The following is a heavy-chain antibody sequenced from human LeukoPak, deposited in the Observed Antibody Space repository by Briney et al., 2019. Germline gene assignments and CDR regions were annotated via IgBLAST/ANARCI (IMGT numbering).Heavy chain of an antibody. J-gene: IGHJ4*02. D-gene: IGHD4-17*01. CDR2: FDPEDGET. CDR1: GYTLTELS. CDR3: ATATVTTTWDFFDY. V-gene: IGHV1-24*01. Sequence: ASVKVSCKVSGYTLTELSMHWVRQAPGKGLEWMGGFDPEDGETIYAQKFQGRVTMTEDTSTDTAYMELSSLRSEDTAVYYCATATVTTTWDFFDYWGQGTLVTVSS.